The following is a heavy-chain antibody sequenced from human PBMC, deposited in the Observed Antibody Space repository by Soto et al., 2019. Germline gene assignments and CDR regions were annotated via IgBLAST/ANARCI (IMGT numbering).Heavy chain of an antibody. V-gene: IGHV3-30-3*01. CDR3: ARDKRDLRVLEWSDYFAF. CDR2: ISYDGSNK. D-gene: IGHD3-3*01. Sequence: QVQLVESGGGVVQPGRSLRLSCAASGFTFSSYAMHWVRQAPGKGLEWVAVISYDGSNKYYADSVKGRFTISRDNSKNTLYLEMSSLRAEDTAVYYCARDKRDLRVLEWSDYFAFWGQGTLFTVSS. CDR1: GFTFSSYA. J-gene: IGHJ4*02.